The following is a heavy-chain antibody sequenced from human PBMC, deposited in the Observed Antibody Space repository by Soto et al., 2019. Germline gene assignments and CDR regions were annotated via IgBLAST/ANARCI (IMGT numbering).Heavy chain of an antibody. J-gene: IGHJ6*03. CDR3: ARGLKDCSGGSCYSPLYSYYYMDV. D-gene: IGHD2-15*01. Sequence: QVQLQQWGAGLLKPSETLSLTCAVYGGSFSGYYWSWIRQPPGKGLEWMGEINHSGSTNYNPSLKKRVTISVATSNTQFSPKLSSLTAADTAVYYCARGLKDCSGGSCYSPLYSYYYMDVWGKGTTVTVSS. CDR2: INHSGST. V-gene: IGHV4-34*01. CDR1: GGSFSGYY.